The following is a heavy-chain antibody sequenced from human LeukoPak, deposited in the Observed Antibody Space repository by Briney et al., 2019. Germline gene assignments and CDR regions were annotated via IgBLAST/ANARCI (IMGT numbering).Heavy chain of an antibody. D-gene: IGHD4-17*01. V-gene: IGHV4-59*01. Sequence: HPSETLSLTCTVSGGSISSYCWSWIRQPPGKGLEWIGYIYYSGSTNYNPSLKSRVTISVDTSKNQFSLKLSSVTAADTAVYYCACRGDYGDYNLDYWGQGTLVTVSS. CDR3: ACRGDYGDYNLDY. CDR2: IYYSGST. CDR1: GGSISSYC. J-gene: IGHJ4*02.